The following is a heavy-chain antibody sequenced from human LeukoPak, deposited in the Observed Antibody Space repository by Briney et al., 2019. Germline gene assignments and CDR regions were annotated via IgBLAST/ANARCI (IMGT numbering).Heavy chain of an antibody. Sequence: SETLSLTCTVSGGSISSGSYYWSWIRQPAGKGLEWIGRIYTSGSTNYNPSLKSRVTISVDRSKNQFSLKLSSVTAADTAVYYCARGPYDFWSGFDYYYYYMDVWGKGTTVTVSS. CDR2: IYTSGST. CDR1: GGSISSGSYY. V-gene: IGHV4-61*02. CDR3: ARGPYDFWSGFDYYYYYMDV. J-gene: IGHJ6*03. D-gene: IGHD3-3*01.